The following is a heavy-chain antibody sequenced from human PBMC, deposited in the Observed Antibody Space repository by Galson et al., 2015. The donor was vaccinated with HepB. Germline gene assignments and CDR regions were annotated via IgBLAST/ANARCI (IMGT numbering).Heavy chain of an antibody. CDR1: NYTFTDYR. CDR3: ARGHSSGWSFDY. Sequence: SVKVSCKASNYTFTDYRINWVRQAPGQRLEWMGWISPYNGNTNYVQKLQGRVTMTTDRTTTTAYMEVRSLRSDGTAVYYCARGHSSGWSFDYWGQGTLVTVSS. D-gene: IGHD6-19*01. V-gene: IGHV1-18*01. CDR2: ISPYNGNT. J-gene: IGHJ4*02.